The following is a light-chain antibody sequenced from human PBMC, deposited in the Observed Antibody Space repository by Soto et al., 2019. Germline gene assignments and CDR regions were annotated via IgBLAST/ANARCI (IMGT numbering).Light chain of an antibody. CDR3: QQTYNTPWT. CDR2: GAS. Sequence: DIQMTQSPSSLSASVGDRVTITCRASQGIRNDLGWYQQKPGKAPNLLIYGASSLQSGVPSRFRGSGSGTDFTLTIISLQPEDFATYFCQQTYNTPWTFGQGTKVDIK. V-gene: IGKV1-39*01. CDR1: QGIRND. J-gene: IGKJ1*01.